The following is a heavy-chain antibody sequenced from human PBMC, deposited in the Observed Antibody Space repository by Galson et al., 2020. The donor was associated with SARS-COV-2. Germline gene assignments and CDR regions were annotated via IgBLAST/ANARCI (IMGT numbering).Heavy chain of an antibody. Sequence: ASVKVSCKASVYTFTSYGISWVRQAPGQGLEWMGWISAYNGNTNYAQKLQGRVTMTTDTSTSTAYMELRSLRSDDTAVYYCSRAPRDILTGWFDPWGQGTLVTVSS. CDR2: ISAYNGNT. V-gene: IGHV1-18*01. CDR1: VYTFTSYG. D-gene: IGHD3-9*01. J-gene: IGHJ5*02. CDR3: SRAPRDILTGWFDP.